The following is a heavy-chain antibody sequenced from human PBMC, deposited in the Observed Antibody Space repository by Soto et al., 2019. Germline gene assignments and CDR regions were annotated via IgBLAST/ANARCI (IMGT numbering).Heavy chain of an antibody. CDR3: ARGAIANFDY. V-gene: IGHV1-69*13. D-gene: IGHD2-2*02. J-gene: IGHJ4*02. CDR2: FIAMLGTP. CDR1: GGTFGSQG. Sequence: SVKVSCKASGGTFGSQGIAWVRQAPGQGLEWMGGFIAMLGTPTYAKKVQGRATISADESLTSSYLELRSLRSEDTGVYFCARGAIANFDYWGQGTVVTV.